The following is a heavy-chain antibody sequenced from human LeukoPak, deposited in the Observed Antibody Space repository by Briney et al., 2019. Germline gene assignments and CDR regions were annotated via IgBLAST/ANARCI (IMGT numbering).Heavy chain of an antibody. J-gene: IGHJ5*02. CDR3: ARASDPWLQLT. CDR1: GFTVSSNY. CDR2: IYSGGRT. Sequence: GGSLRLSYAASGFTVSSNYMSWVRQAPGKGLEWVSVIYSGGRTYYADSVKGRFTISRHNSKNMLYLQMNSLRAEDTAVYYCARASDPWLQLTWGQGTLVTVSS. V-gene: IGHV3-53*04. D-gene: IGHD5-24*01.